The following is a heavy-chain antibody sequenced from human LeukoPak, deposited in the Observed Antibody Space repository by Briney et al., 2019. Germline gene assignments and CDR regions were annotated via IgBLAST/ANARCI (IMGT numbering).Heavy chain of an antibody. CDR3: ARDPDSGSYWSFDY. CDR1: GGSISSYY. V-gene: IGHV4-59*01. D-gene: IGHD1-26*01. CDR2: IYYSGST. Sequence: SETLSLTCTVSGGSISSYYWSWIRQPPGKGLVWIGYIYYSGSTNYNPSLKSRVTISVDTSKNQFSLKLNSVTAADTAVYYCARDPDSGSYWSFDYWGQGTLVTVSS. J-gene: IGHJ4*02.